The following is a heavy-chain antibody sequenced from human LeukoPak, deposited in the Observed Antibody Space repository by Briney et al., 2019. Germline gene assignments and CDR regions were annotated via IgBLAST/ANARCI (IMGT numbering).Heavy chain of an antibody. Sequence: SETLSLTCAVSGASVSGSNYYWGWIRQPPGKGLEWIGNIYSGGSTYYNPSLKSRVTISVDRSKNQFSLKLSSVTAADTAVYYCARGYCSGGSCYSSYYYSYMDVWGKGTTVTVSS. CDR1: GASVSGSNYY. V-gene: IGHV4-39*07. D-gene: IGHD2-15*01. CDR3: ARGYCSGGSCYSSYYYSYMDV. J-gene: IGHJ6*03. CDR2: IYSGGST.